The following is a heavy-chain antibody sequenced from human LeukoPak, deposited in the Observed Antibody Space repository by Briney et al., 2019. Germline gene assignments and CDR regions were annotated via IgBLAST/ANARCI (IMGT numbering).Heavy chain of an antibody. CDR3: ARDRGRISEYYGSGRSLQYYMDV. CDR2: ISPNSGVT. CDR1: GYTFTDYY. D-gene: IGHD3-10*01. V-gene: IGHV1-2*02. Sequence: ASVKDSCMTSGYTFTDYYMHWVRPAPGQGLEWMGWISPNSGVTNYAQKFQGRVTMTSDTSIRTAYMKMSRLISEDTAVYYCARDRGRISEYYGSGRSLQYYMDVWGKGTTVTVSS. J-gene: IGHJ6*03.